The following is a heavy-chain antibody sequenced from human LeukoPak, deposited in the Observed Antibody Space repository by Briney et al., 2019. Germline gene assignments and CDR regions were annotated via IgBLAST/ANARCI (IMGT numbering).Heavy chain of an antibody. D-gene: IGHD3-16*01. CDR1: GFTFSSYA. CDR3: ARERAGGQNYYYYGTDV. CDR2: ISYDGSNK. Sequence: GRSLRLSCAASGFTFSSYAMHWVRQAPGKGLEWVAVISYDGSNKYYADSVKGRFTISRDNSKNTLYLQMNSLRAEDTAVYYCARERAGGQNYYYYGTDVWGQGTTVTVSS. J-gene: IGHJ6*02. V-gene: IGHV3-30-3*01.